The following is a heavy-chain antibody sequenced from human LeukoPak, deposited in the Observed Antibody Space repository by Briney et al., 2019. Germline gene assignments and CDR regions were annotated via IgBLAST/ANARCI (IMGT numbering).Heavy chain of an antibody. V-gene: IGHV4-34*01. Sequence: SETLSLTCAVYGGSFSGYYWSWTRQPPGKGLEWIGEINHSGSTNYNPSLKSRVTISVDTSKNQFSLKLSSVTAADTAVYYCARRRYLDYWGQGTLVTVSS. CDR3: ARRRYLDY. J-gene: IGHJ4*02. CDR2: INHSGST. CDR1: GGSFSGYY.